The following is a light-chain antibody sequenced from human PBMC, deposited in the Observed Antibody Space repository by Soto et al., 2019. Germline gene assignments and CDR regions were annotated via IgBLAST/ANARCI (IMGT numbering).Light chain of an antibody. J-gene: IGLJ1*01. CDR2: DVN. CDR3: CSYAGSFTYV. CDR1: SSDVGAYDY. Sequence: QSALTQPRSVSGSPGQSVTVSCTGTSSDVGAYDYVSWFQQHPGKAPKLIIYDVNQRPSGVPDRFSGSKSGNTASLTISGLQTDDEADYYCCSYAGSFTYVXGAGTNSPS. V-gene: IGLV2-11*01.